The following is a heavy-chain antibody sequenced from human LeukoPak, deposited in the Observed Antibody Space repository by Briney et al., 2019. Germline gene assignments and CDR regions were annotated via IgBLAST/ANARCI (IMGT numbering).Heavy chain of an antibody. CDR2: IYHSGST. J-gene: IGHJ5*02. D-gene: IGHD4-23*01. CDR1: GGSISSGGYS. V-gene: IGHV4-30-2*01. CDR3: AGHYAPLRWAFDP. Sequence: SQTLSLTCAVSGGSISSGGYSWSWIRQPPGKGLEWIGYIYHSGSTYYNPSLKSRVTISVDRSKNQFSLKLSSVTAADTAVYYCAGHYAPLRWAFDPWGQGTLVTVSS.